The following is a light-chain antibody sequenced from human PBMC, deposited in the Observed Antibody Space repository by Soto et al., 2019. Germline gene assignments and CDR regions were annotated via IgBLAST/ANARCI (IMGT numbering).Light chain of an antibody. CDR3: QQYNHWPRT. V-gene: IGKV3-15*01. Sequence: EIVLTQSPGTLSLSPGERATLSCRASQSVSSYLAWYQQKPGQAPRLLIYGASTRATDIPARFSGSGSGTEFTLTISSLQSEDSGVYYCQQYNHWPRTFGQGTKVDI. J-gene: IGKJ1*01. CDR1: QSVSSY. CDR2: GAS.